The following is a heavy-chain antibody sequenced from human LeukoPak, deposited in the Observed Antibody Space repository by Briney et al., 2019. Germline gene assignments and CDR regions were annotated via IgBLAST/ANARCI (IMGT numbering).Heavy chain of an antibody. D-gene: IGHD1-26*01. Sequence: ASVKVSCKASGYTFTSYGISWVRQAPGQGLEWMGWISAYNGNTNYAQKLQGRVTMTRDTSISTAYMELSRLRSDDTAVYYCARERGEWELPDYFDYWGQGTLVTVSS. CDR2: ISAYNGNT. CDR1: GYTFTSYG. J-gene: IGHJ4*02. CDR3: ARERGEWELPDYFDY. V-gene: IGHV1-18*01.